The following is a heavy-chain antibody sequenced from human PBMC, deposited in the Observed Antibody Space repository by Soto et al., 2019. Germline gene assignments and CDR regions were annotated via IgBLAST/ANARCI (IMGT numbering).Heavy chain of an antibody. D-gene: IGHD2-2*01. J-gene: IGHJ6*02. CDR2: IYYSGST. V-gene: IGHV4-31*03. CDR1: GGSISSGGYY. Sequence: PSETLSPTCTVSGGSISSGGYYWSWIRQHPGKGLEWIGYIYYSGSTYYNPSLKSRVTISVDTSKNQFSLKLSSVTAADTAVYYCARVSSCSSTSCPHYYYYYGMDVWGQGTTVTVSS. CDR3: ARVSSCSSTSCPHYYYYYGMDV.